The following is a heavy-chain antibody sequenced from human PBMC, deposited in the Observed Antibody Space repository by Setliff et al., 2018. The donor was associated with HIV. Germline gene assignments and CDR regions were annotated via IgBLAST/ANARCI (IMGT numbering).Heavy chain of an antibody. V-gene: IGHV4-39*01. CDR2: IYFSGSA. CDR1: GDSIGTTTYY. D-gene: IGHD6-19*01. J-gene: IGHJ4*02. Sequence: PSETLSLTCTVSGDSIGTTTYYWGWIRQSPEKGLEWIGSIYFSGSAYYNPSLESRVTISVDTSKNQFSLKLNSVTAADTAVYYCARHGNQWLVTIGYWGQGTLVTVSS. CDR3: ARHGNQWLVTIGY.